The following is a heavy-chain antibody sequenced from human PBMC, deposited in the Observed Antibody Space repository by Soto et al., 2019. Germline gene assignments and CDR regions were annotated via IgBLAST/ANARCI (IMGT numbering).Heavy chain of an antibody. V-gene: IGHV6-1*01. J-gene: IGHJ6*02. CDR3: ASDLIGLAGYQLPHMDG. CDR1: GDSVSSNSAA. Sequence: SQTLSLTCAISGDSVSSNSAAWNWIRQSPSRGLEWLGRTYYRSKWYNDYAVSVKSRITINPDTSKNQFSLQLNSVTPEDTAVYYSASDLIGLAGYQLPHMDGWDQGPTVAASS. CDR2: TYYRSKWYN. D-gene: IGHD2-2*01.